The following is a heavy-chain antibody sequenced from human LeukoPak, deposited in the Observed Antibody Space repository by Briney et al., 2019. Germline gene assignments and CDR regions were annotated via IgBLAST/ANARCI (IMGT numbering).Heavy chain of an antibody. CDR1: GGSISSGSYY. J-gene: IGHJ4*02. Sequence: SETLSLTCTVSGGSISSGSYYWSWIRQPAGKGLEWIGRIYTSGSTNYNPSLKSRVIISVDTSKNQFSLKLSSVTAADTAVYYCASRYCSGGSCYSGLGYWGQGTLVTVSS. CDR3: ASRYCSGGSCYSGLGY. CDR2: IYTSGST. D-gene: IGHD2-15*01. V-gene: IGHV4-61*02.